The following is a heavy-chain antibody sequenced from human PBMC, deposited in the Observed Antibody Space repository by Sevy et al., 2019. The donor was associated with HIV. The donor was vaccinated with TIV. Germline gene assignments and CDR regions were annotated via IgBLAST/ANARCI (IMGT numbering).Heavy chain of an antibody. CDR3: ARAQQITMLVVIGGLYFDF. D-gene: IGHD3-22*01. CDR1: GFTFSSNW. Sequence: GGSLRLSCATSGFTFSSNWMTWVRRAPVKGLEWVANIKQDMSEKDYADSVKGRFTISRDNAKNSLYLEMNSLRAEDTAVYYCARAQQITMLVVIGGLYFDFWGQGTLVTVSS. CDR2: IKQDMSEK. J-gene: IGHJ4*02. V-gene: IGHV3-7*01.